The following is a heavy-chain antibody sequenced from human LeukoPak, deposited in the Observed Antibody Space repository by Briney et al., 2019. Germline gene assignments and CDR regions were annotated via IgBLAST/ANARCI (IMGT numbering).Heavy chain of an antibody. CDR1: GGSVKSSSYY. CDR2: IYYSGST. V-gene: IGHV4-61*05. Sequence: SETLSLTCTVSGGSVKSSSYYWAWIRQPPGKGLEWIGYIYYSGSTNYNPSLKSRVTISVDTSKNQFSLKLSSVTAADTAVYYCARSSTSPLYYGMDVWGQGTTVTVSS. D-gene: IGHD2-2*01. CDR3: ARSSTSPLYYGMDV. J-gene: IGHJ6*02.